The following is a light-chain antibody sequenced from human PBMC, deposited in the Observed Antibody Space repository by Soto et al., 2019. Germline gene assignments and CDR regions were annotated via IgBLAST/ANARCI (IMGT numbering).Light chain of an antibody. J-gene: IGLJ1*01. Sequence: QSALTQPPSASGSPGQSVTISCTGTSSDAFWYQQHPGKAPKLMIYEVNKRPSGVPDRFSGSQSGNTASLTVSGLQAEDEADYYCSSYGGSNNYVFGTGTKLTVL. CDR3: SSYGGSNNYV. V-gene: IGLV2-8*01. CDR1: SSDA. CDR2: EVN.